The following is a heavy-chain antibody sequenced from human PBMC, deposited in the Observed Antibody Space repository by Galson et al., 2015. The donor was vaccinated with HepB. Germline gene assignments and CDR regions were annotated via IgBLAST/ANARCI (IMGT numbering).Heavy chain of an antibody. V-gene: IGHV3-73*01. D-gene: IGHD2-2*01. CDR3: TRPRYCDGTSCTSYYYYALDV. Sequence: SLRLSCAASGFTFSGSAMYWVRQASGKGLEWVGRIRNKDNSYATAYAASVKGRFTISRDDSKNTAYLQMSSLKTEDTAVYYCTRPRYCDGTSCTSYYYYALDVWGQGTMVTVSS. CDR1: GFTFSGSA. J-gene: IGHJ6*02. CDR2: IRNKDNSYAT.